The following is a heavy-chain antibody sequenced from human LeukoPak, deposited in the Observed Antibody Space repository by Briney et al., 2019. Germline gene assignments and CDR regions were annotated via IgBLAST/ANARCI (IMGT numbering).Heavy chain of an antibody. D-gene: IGHD3-10*01. CDR1: GGSIGTYY. V-gene: IGHV4-4*07. CDR2: ICTSGNT. J-gene: IGHJ4*02. CDR3: ARDSGRRGYPEYSFDY. Sequence: PSETLSLTCTVSGGSIGTYYWSWIRQPAGKGLEWIGRICTSGNTKYNPSLKSRVTISVDTPKNQFSLKLTSLTAADTAIYYCARDSGRRGYPEYSFDYWGQGTLVTVSS.